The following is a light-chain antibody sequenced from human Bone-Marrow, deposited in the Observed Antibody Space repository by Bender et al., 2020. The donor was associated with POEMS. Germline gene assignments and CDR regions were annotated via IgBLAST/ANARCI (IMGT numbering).Light chain of an antibody. Sequence: SSVVAQPPSVSVAPGQTARISCERNKIGSKSVYWYQQKSGQAPMLVVYYDSERPSGIPERFSGSNSGNTATLTISRVEAGDEADYYCQVWDDGGDPWVFGGGTTLTVL. V-gene: IGLV3-21*02. CDR3: QVWDDGGDPWV. J-gene: IGLJ3*02. CDR1: KIGSKS. CDR2: YDS.